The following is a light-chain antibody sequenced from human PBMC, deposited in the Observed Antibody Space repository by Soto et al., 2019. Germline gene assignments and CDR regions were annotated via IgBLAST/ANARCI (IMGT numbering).Light chain of an antibody. V-gene: IGLV2-14*01. CDR2: EVS. Sequence: QSALTQPASVSGSPGQSITISCTGTSSDVGGYNYVSWYQQHPGKAPKLMISEVSNRPSGVSNRFSGSKSGSTASLTISGLQAEDEGDYYCSSYTSSSTRVFGGGTKLTVL. CDR1: SSDVGGYNY. CDR3: SSYTSSSTRV. J-gene: IGLJ3*02.